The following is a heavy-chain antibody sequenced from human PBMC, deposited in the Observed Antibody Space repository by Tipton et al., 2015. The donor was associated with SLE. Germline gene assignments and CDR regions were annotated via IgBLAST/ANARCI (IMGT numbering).Heavy chain of an antibody. J-gene: IGHJ4*02. V-gene: IGHV3-7*01. CDR2: IKQDGSDK. CDR3: ARDGSVTAELDY. CDR1: GFTFSSYW. Sequence: SLRLSCAASGFTFSSYWMTWVRQAPGKGLEWVANIKQDGSDKYYVDSVKGRFTISRDNAKNSLYLQMNNLRAEDTAVYYCARDGSVTAELDYWGQGTLVTVST. D-gene: IGHD2-21*02.